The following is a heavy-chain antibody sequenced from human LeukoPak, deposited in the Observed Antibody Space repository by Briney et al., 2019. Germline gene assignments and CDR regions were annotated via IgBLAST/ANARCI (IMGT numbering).Heavy chain of an antibody. Sequence: ASVKASCKASGYTFTSYDINWVRQATGQGLEWMGWMNPNSGNTGYAQKFQGRVTMTRNTSISTAYMELSSLRSEDTAVYYCARPSQASSSNTNYYYYGMDVWGQGTTVTVSS. J-gene: IGHJ6*02. CDR1: GYTFTSYD. CDR2: MNPNSGNT. V-gene: IGHV1-8*01. CDR3: ARPSQASSSNTNYYYYGMDV. D-gene: IGHD6-6*01.